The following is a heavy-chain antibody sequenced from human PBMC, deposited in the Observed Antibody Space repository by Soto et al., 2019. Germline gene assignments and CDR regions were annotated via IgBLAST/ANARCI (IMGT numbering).Heavy chain of an antibody. CDR3: AKDARGYYDSSGYYY. CDR2: ISGSGGST. Sequence: GGSLRLSCAASGFTFSSYAMSWVRQAPGKGLEWVSAISGSGGSTYYADSVKGRFTISRDNSKDTLYLQMNSLRAEDTAVYYCAKDARGYYDSSGYYYWGLGTLVTVSS. J-gene: IGHJ4*02. CDR1: GFTFSSYA. V-gene: IGHV3-23*01. D-gene: IGHD3-22*01.